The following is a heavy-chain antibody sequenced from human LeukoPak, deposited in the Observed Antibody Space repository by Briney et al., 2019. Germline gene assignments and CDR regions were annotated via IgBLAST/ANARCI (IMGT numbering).Heavy chain of an antibody. CDR2: INPNSGGT. J-gene: IGHJ4*02. V-gene: IGHV1-2*06. CDR3: ARDGYGDPTAPSLIDY. D-gene: IGHD4-17*01. Sequence: ASVKVSCKASGYTFTGYYMHWVRQAPGQGLEWMGRINPNSGGTNYAQKFQGRVTMTRDTSISTAYLELSRLRSDDTAVYYCARDGYGDPTAPSLIDYWGQGTLVTVSS. CDR1: GYTFTGYY.